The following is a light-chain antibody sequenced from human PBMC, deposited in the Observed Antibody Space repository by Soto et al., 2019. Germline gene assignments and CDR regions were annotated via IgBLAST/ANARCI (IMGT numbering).Light chain of an antibody. J-gene: IGLJ1*01. V-gene: IGLV2-14*03. CDR3: SAYTTSIALYV. Sequence: QSVLTQPASVSGSPGQSITISCTETSSDVGEYKYVSWYQQHPGTAPKLIIYDVSNRASGVSNRFSGSKSGSTASLTISGLPAEDAADYYCSAYTTSIALYVFGAGTKVTVL. CDR2: DVS. CDR1: SSDVGEYKY.